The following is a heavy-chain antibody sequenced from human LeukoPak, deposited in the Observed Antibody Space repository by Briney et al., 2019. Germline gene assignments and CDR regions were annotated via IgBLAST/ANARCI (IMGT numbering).Heavy chain of an antibody. V-gene: IGHV3-13*01. CDR2: IGTAGDT. CDR3: ARAPREVPAAMALDY. Sequence: GGSLRLSCAASGFTFSSYDMHWVRQATGKGLEWVSAIGTAGDTYYPGSVKGRFTISRENAKNSLYLQMNSLRAGDTAVYHCARAPREVPAAMALDYWGQGTLVTVSS. D-gene: IGHD2-2*01. J-gene: IGHJ4*02. CDR1: GFTFSSYD.